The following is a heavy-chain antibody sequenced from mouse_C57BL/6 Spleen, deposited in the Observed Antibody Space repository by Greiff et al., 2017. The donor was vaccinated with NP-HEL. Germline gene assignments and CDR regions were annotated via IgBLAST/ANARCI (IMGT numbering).Heavy chain of an antibody. CDR1: GYTFTDYN. D-gene: IGHD2-1*01. J-gene: IGHJ2*01. CDR2: INPNNGGT. Sequence: DVQLQESGPELVKPGASVKMSCKASGYTFTDYNMHWVKQSHGKSLEWIGYINPNNGGTSYNQKFKGKATLTVNKSSSTAYMELRSLTSEDSAVYYCARSRYGNYYFDYWGQGTTLTVSS. CDR3: ARSRYGNYYFDY. V-gene: IGHV1-22*01.